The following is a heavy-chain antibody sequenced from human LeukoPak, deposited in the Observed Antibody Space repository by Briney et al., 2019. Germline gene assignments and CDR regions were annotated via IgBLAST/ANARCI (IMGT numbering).Heavy chain of an antibody. Sequence: SVKVSCKASGGTFSSYAISWVRQAPGQGLEWMGGIVPIFGTANYAQKFQGRVTITTDESTSTAYMELSSLRSEDTAVYYCASSHDSSGYYYDSLDYWGQGTLVTVSS. CDR1: GGTFSSYA. CDR3: ASSHDSSGYYYDSLDY. CDR2: IVPIFGTA. D-gene: IGHD3-22*01. J-gene: IGHJ4*02. V-gene: IGHV1-69*05.